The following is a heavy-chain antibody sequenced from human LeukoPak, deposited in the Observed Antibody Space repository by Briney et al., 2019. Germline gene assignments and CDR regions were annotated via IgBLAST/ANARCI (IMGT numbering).Heavy chain of an antibody. V-gene: IGHV3-23*01. D-gene: IGHD3-10*01. Sequence: GGSLRLSCAASGFTFSYYAMAWVRQAPGKGLDWVSAISDTGGSTYYADSVKGRFTISRDNSKNTLYLQMDSLRAEDTAVYYCPKGSGSSRPYYFDYWGQGTLVTVSS. CDR1: GFTFSYYA. CDR2: ISDTGGST. CDR3: PKGSGSSRPYYFDY. J-gene: IGHJ4*02.